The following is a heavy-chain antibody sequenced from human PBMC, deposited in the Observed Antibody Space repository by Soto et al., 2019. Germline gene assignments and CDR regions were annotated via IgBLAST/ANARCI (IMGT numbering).Heavy chain of an antibody. Sequence: SVKVSCKXSRVAFSKFIVTWVRQAPGLGLEWVGGIIPIFGTANYAQKFQGRVTITADESTSTSYMEVNNLRSEDTAVYYWAKVRYSSPMGYYYGMDVWGQGTTVTVSS. CDR3: AKVRYSSPMGYYYGMDV. D-gene: IGHD6-19*01. CDR1: RVAFSKFI. CDR2: IIPIFGTA. V-gene: IGHV1-69*13. J-gene: IGHJ6*02.